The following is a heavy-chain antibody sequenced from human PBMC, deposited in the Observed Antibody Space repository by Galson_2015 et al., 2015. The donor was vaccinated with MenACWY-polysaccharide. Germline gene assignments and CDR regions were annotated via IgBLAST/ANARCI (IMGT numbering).Heavy chain of an antibody. Sequence: SLRLSCAASGFTFSTYWMHWVRHAPGKGLVWVSRIKRDGSSTNSAGSVKGRFTIPRDNAKNTLYLQMNSLRAEDTALYYCARGYSAYDWGQGTLVTVSA. CDR1: GFTFSTYW. CDR3: ARGYSAYD. J-gene: IGHJ4*02. CDR2: IKRDGSST. V-gene: IGHV3-74*01. D-gene: IGHD5-12*01.